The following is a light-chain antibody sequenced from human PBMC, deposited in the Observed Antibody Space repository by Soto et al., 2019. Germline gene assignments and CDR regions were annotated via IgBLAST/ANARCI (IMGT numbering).Light chain of an antibody. V-gene: IGKV3-20*01. CDR2: GAS. J-gene: IGKJ3*01. CDR3: QQYDSSPPAYT. Sequence: EIVLTQSPGTLSLSPGERATLSCRASQSVSSSYLAWYQQKPAQAPSLLIYGASNRATGIPDRFSGSGSGTDFTLTISRLEPEDFAVYYCQQYDSSPPAYTFGPGTKVDIK. CDR1: QSVSSSY.